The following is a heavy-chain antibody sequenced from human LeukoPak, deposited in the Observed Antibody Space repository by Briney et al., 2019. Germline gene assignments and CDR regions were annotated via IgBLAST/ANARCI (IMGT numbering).Heavy chain of an antibody. J-gene: IGHJ4*02. V-gene: IGHV4-30-4*01. Sequence: SQTLSLTCTVSGGSISSGDYYWSWIRQPPGKGLEWIGYIYYSGSTYYNPSLKSRVTISVDTSKNQFSLKVNSVTAADTAVYYCARTYQSTVPGIAGAGTFDYWGQGILVTVSS. D-gene: IGHD6-13*01. CDR2: IYYSGST. CDR3: ARTYQSTVPGIAGAGTFDY. CDR1: GGSISSGDYY.